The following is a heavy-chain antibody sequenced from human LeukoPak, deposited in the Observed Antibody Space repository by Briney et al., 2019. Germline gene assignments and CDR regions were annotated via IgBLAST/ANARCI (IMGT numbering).Heavy chain of an antibody. CDR1: GFTFSTYA. D-gene: IGHD2-2*01. J-gene: IGHJ4*02. CDR3: AKDWGMGDQLLRIDY. Sequence: AESLRLSCTASGFTFSTYAMNWVRQAPGKGLEWVSGISGNGVSTYYADSVKGRFTISRDNSNNTLYLQMSSLGAEDTAVYYCAKDWGMGDQLLRIDYWGQGTLVTVSS. V-gene: IGHV3-23*01. CDR2: ISGNGVST.